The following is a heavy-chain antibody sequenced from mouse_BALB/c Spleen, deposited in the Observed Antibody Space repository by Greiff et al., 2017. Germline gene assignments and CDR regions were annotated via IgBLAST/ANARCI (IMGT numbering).Heavy chain of an antibody. CDR1: GFSLSTSGMG. J-gene: IGHJ2*01. CDR2: IYWDDDK. CDR3: ARRGGHYYGYNYFDY. V-gene: IGHV8-12*01. D-gene: IGHD1-2*01. Sequence: QVTLKVSGPGILQPSQTLSLTCSFSGFSLSTSGMGVSWIRQPSGKGLEWLAHIYWDDDKRYNPSLKSRLTISKDTSSNQVFLKITSVDTADTATYYCARRGGHYYGYNYFDYWGQGTTLTVSS.